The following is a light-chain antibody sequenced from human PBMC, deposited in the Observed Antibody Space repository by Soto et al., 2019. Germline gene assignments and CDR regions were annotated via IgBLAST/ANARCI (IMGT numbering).Light chain of an antibody. J-gene: IGLJ3*02. V-gene: IGLV1-40*01. Sequence: QSVLTQPPSVSGAPVQRVTISCTGSSSNIGAGYDVHWYQQLPGTAPKLLIYANTNRPSGVPDRFSGSKSGTSASLAITGLQAEDEADYYCQSYDTSLSGSAVFGGGTKLTVL. CDR1: SSNIGAGYD. CDR2: ANT. CDR3: QSYDTSLSGSAV.